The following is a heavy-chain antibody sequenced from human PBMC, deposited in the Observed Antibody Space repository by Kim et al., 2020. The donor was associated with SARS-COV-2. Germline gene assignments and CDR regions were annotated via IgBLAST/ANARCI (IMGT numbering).Heavy chain of an antibody. CDR2: ISSSSSYI. D-gene: IGHD6-13*01. CDR1: GFTFSSYS. Sequence: GGSLRLSCAASGFTFSSYSMNWVRQAPGKGLEWVSSISSSSSYIYYADSVKGRFTISRDNAKNSLYLQMNSLRAEDTAVYYCARAELYSSSWYSPVDYFDYWGQGTLVTVSS. J-gene: IGHJ4*02. V-gene: IGHV3-21*01. CDR3: ARAELYSSSWYSPVDYFDY.